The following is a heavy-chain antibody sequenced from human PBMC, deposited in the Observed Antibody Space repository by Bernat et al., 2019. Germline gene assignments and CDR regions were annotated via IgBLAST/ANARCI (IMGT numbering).Heavy chain of an antibody. V-gene: IGHV3-30*18. D-gene: IGHD5-12*01. J-gene: IGHJ6*02. CDR3: AKDIVATMGMDV. CDR1: GFTFSSFG. Sequence: QVQLVESGGGVVQPGRSLRLSCAASGFTFSSFGIHWVRQAPGKGLEWVAVISYDGSNKYYADSVKGRFTISRDNSKNTLYLQMNSLRAEDTAVYYCAKDIVATMGMDVWGQGTTVTVSS. CDR2: ISYDGSNK.